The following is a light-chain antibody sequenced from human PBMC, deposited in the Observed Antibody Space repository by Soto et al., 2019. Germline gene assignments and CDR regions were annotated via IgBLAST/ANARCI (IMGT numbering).Light chain of an antibody. CDR2: KAT. CDR1: QIIGSW. CDR3: QQDNSYPYT. J-gene: IGKJ2*01. Sequence: DIQMTQSPSTLSASVGDGVTITCRASQIIGSWLAWYQQKPGKAPKLLIYKATNLQSGVPSRFSGSGSGTEFTLTISSLQADDFATYYCQQDNSYPYTFGQGTRLEIK. V-gene: IGKV1-5*03.